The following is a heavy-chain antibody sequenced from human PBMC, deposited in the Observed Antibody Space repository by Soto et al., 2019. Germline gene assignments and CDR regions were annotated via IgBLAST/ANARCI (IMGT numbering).Heavy chain of an antibody. CDR2: IYWDDDK. Sequence: QITLKESGPTLVKPTQTLTLTCTFSGFSLSTSGVGLGWIRQPPGKALEWLALIYWDDDKRYSPSLKSRLTITKDTSKNQVVLTMTNMDPVDTATYYCAHQGGGLFPFDYWGQGTLVTDSS. V-gene: IGHV2-5*02. CDR3: AHQGGGLFPFDY. CDR1: GFSLSTSGVG. J-gene: IGHJ4*02. D-gene: IGHD3-16*01.